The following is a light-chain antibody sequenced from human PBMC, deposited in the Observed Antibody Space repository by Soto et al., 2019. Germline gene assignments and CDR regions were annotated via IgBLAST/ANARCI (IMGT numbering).Light chain of an antibody. CDR2: DAS. CDR1: QRISNSY. CDR3: QQYARPTYA. Sequence: EIVLTQYPGILSLSPGERATLSCRASQRISNSYLALYQQKHGQAPRLILYDASSRATGLPDRVSGSASGTDGTITISRLEEEDGAVYYCQQYARPTYAFGQGTKVDIK. J-gene: IGKJ2*01. V-gene: IGKV3-20*01.